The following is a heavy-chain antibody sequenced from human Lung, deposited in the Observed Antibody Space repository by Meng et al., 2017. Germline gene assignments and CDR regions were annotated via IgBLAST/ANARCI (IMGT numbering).Heavy chain of an antibody. CDR1: DYTFTGYG. CDR3: ARGTPGRSYSDY. D-gene: IGHD3-10*01. J-gene: IGHJ4*02. Sequence: QVQLVQSVSEVKKPGASVKVSCKASDYTFTGYGVSWVRQAPGQGLEWMAWLGAHDGDTSHAPKFQGRVTVSADRPTATAYMELRSLRSDDTAVYYCARGTPGRSYSDYWGQGTLVTVSS. V-gene: IGHV1-18*01. CDR2: LGAHDGDT.